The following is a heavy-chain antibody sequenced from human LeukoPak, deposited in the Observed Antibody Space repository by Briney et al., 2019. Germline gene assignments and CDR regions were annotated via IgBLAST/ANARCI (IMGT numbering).Heavy chain of an antibody. Sequence: GGSLRLSCAASGFTVSSYYMSWVRQAPGKGLDWVSALYSGGSTYYADSVKGRFTISRDSSKNTLYLQMNSLRDEDTAVYYCARGHPIAAGFDPWGQGTLVTVSS. CDR1: GFTVSSYY. J-gene: IGHJ5*02. CDR2: LYSGGST. CDR3: ARGHPIAAGFDP. D-gene: IGHD6-13*01. V-gene: IGHV3-66*01.